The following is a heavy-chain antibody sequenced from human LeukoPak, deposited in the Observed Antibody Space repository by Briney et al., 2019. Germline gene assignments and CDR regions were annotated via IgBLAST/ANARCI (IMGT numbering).Heavy chain of an antibody. V-gene: IGHV4-61*02. CDR1: GGSISSGSYY. CDR3: AREFDYDILTGYSPGYYYYYMDV. CDR2: IYTSGST. D-gene: IGHD3-9*01. Sequence: PSETLSLTCTVSGGSISSGSYYWSWIRRPAGKGLEWIGRIYTSGSTNYNPSLKSRVTISVDTSKNQFSLKLSSVTAADTAVYYCAREFDYDILTGYSPGYYYYYMDVWGKGTTVTISS. J-gene: IGHJ6*03.